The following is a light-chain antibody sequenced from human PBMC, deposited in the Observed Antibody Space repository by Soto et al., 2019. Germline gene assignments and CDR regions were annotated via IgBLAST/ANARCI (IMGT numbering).Light chain of an antibody. Sequence: QSALTQPASVSGSPGQSITISCTGTSDDIGANNYVSWYQHHPGKAHKLVIYEAANRPSGISHRVSGSKSGNTASLTISGLHAEDEADYFCTSYKSASTLVFGGGTKLTVL. CDR1: SDDIGANNY. CDR3: TSYKSASTLV. J-gene: IGLJ3*02. V-gene: IGLV2-14*01. CDR2: EAA.